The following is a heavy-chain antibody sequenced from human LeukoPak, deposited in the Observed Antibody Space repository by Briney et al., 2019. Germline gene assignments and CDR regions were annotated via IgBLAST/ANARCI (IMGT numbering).Heavy chain of an antibody. J-gene: IGHJ4*02. CDR2: INPSGGST. D-gene: IGHD3-3*01. CDR1: GYTFTSYY. CDR3: ARDRDFWSGYLYYFDY. V-gene: IGHV1-46*01. Sequence: ASVKVSCKASGYTFTSYYMHWVRQAPGQGLEWMGIINPSGGSTSYAQKFQGRVTMTRDTSTSTVYKELSSLRSEDTAVYYCARDRDFWSGYLYYFDYWGQGTLVTVSS.